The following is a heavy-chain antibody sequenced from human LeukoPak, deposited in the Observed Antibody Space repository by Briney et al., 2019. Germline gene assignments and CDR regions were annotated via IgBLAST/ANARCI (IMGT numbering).Heavy chain of an antibody. CDR3: ARDLTMIVVPYAFDI. D-gene: IGHD3-22*01. CDR1: GYTFTSYG. Sequence: GASVKVSCKASGYTFTSYGISWVRQAPGQGLEWMGWISAYNGNTNYAQKLQGRVTMTTDTSTSTAYMELRSLRSDDTAVYYCARDLTMIVVPYAFDIWGQGTMVTVSS. CDR2: ISAYNGNT. V-gene: IGHV1-18*01. J-gene: IGHJ3*02.